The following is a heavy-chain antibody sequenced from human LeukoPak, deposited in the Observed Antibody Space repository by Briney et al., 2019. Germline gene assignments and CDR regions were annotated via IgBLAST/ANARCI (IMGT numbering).Heavy chain of an antibody. V-gene: IGHV4-59*11. D-gene: IGHD3-22*01. CDR1: GGSISRHF. CDR3: ARLLDNDSSGDPDTFDM. CDR2: IHYSGRT. Sequence: SETLSLTCSVSGGSISRHFWSWIRQPPGKGLDWIAFIHYSGRTKYNPSLQSRVTISIDASENNFSLKLTSVTAADTAVYYCARLLDNDSSGDPDTFDMWGQGTVVSVSS. J-gene: IGHJ3*02.